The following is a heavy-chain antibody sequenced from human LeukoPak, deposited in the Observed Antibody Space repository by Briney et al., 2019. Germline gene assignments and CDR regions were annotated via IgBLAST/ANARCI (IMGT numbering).Heavy chain of an antibody. Sequence: ASVKVSCKASGYTFTSYYMHWVRQAPGQGLEWMGIINPSGGSTSYAQKFQGRVTMTRDMSTSTVYMELSSLRSEDTAVYYCARDHPFRSSGGNDAFDIWGQGTMVTVSS. CDR2: INPSGGST. CDR3: ARDHPFRSSGGNDAFDI. D-gene: IGHD2-15*01. CDR1: GYTFTSYY. J-gene: IGHJ3*02. V-gene: IGHV1-46*01.